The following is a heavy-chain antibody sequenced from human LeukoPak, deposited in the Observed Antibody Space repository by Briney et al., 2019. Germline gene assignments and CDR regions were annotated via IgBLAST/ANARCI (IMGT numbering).Heavy chain of an antibody. CDR1: GYSFSSYW. CDR2: IHPGDSDT. CDR3: ARAGTGYYVMDV. D-gene: IGHD3-10*01. Sequence: GESLKISCKGSGYSFSSYWIGWVRQMPGKGLEWMGIIHPGDSDTRYSPAFQGQVTISVDKSISTAYLQWSSLKASDTAIFYCARAGTGYYVMDVWGQGTTVTVSS. V-gene: IGHV5-51*01. J-gene: IGHJ6*02.